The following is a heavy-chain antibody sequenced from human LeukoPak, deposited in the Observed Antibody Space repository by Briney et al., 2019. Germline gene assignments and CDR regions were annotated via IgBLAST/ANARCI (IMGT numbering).Heavy chain of an antibody. CDR2: ISAYNGNT. V-gene: IGHV1-18*01. Sequence: ASVKLSCKASGYTFTSYGISWVRQAPGQGLEWMGWISAYNGNTNYAQKLQGRVTMTTDTSTSTAYMELRSLRSDDTAVYYCAREVDYDFWSGYLSYYYMDVWGKGSTVTVSS. D-gene: IGHD3-3*01. CDR3: AREVDYDFWSGYLSYYYMDV. CDR1: GYTFTSYG. J-gene: IGHJ6*03.